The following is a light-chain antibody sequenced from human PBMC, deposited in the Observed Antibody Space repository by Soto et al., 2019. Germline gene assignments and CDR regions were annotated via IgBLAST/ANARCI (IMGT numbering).Light chain of an antibody. Sequence: EIVLTQSPGTLSLSPGERATLSCRASQSVGSNYLAWYQQKPGQAPRLLIYGASSRATGIPDRFSGSGSGTDFTLTISRLEPEDSAVYYCHHYDSSPPYTFGQGTRLEIK. CDR3: HHYDSSPPYT. CDR2: GAS. J-gene: IGKJ5*01. V-gene: IGKV3-20*01. CDR1: QSVGSNY.